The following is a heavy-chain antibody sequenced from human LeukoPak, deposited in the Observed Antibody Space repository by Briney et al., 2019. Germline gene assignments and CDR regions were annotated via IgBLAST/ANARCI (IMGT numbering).Heavy chain of an antibody. D-gene: IGHD3-22*01. CDR1: GGSISSGSYY. J-gene: IGHJ5*02. CDR3: ARAVITMIVPSGDWFDP. CDR2: IYTSGST. V-gene: IGHV4-61*02. Sequence: SETLSLTCTVSGGSISSGSYYWSWIRQPTGKGLEWIGRIYTSGSTNYNPSLKSRVTISVDTSKNQFSLKLSSVTAADTAVYYCARAVITMIVPSGDWFDPWGQGTLVTVSS.